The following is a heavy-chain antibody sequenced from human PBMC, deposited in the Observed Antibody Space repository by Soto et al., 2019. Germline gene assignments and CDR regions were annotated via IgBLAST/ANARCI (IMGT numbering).Heavy chain of an antibody. CDR2: ISAYNGNT. CDR3: ASDRGVAAAGTNRPFDY. D-gene: IGHD6-13*01. Sequence: QVQLVQSGAEVKKPGASVKVSCKASGYTFTSYGISWVRQAPGQGLEWMGWISAYNGNTNYAQKLQGRVTMTTDTSTSTAYMELRSLGSDDTAVYYCASDRGVAAAGTNRPFDYWGQGTLVTVSS. V-gene: IGHV1-18*04. CDR1: GYTFTSYG. J-gene: IGHJ4*02.